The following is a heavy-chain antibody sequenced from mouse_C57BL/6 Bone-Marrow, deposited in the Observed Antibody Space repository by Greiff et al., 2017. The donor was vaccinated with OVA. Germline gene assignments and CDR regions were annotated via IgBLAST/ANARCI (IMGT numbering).Heavy chain of an antibody. Sequence: EVKLMESGPGLVKPSQSLSLTCSVTGYSITSGYYWNWNRQFPQNKLEWMGYISYDGSNNYNPSLKNRISITRDTSKNQFFLKLNSVTTDDTATYYCADYFDYWGQGTTLPVSS. CDR1: GYSITSGYY. J-gene: IGHJ2*01. CDR3: ADYFDY. V-gene: IGHV3-6*01. CDR2: ISYDGSN.